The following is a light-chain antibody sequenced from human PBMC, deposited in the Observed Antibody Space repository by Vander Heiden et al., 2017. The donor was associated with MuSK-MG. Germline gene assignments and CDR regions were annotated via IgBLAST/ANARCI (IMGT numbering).Light chain of an antibody. CDR3: QVWDSSIVV. V-gene: IGLV3-9*01. CDR1: NIGNKT. CDR2: RDD. J-gene: IGLJ2*01. Sequence: SYDLTQPLSVSVALGQTARITCGRNNIGNKTVHWYQQKPGQAPVLVIYRDDKRPSGIPERFSGSNSGNTATLTISRAQAGDEADYYCQVWDSSIVVFGGGTKLTVL.